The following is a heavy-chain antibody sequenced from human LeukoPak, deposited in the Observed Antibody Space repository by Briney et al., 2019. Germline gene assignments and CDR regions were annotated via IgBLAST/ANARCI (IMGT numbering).Heavy chain of an antibody. Sequence: PSETLSLTCTVSGGSISSYYWSWIRQPPGKGLEWIGEINHSGSTNYNPSLKSRVTISVDTSKNQFSLKLSSVTAADTAVYYCATRPDCGGDCTDPYYFDYWGQGTLVTVSS. CDR1: GGSISSYY. CDR2: INHSGST. V-gene: IGHV4-34*01. J-gene: IGHJ4*02. D-gene: IGHD2-21*02. CDR3: ATRPDCGGDCTDPYYFDY.